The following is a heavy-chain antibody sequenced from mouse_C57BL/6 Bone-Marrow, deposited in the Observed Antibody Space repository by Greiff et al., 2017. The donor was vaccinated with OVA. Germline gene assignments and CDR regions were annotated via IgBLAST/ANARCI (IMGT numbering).Heavy chain of an antibody. J-gene: IGHJ2*01. CDR3: ARWGRN. Sequence: EVQLQQSGPELVKPGASVKISCKASGYTFTDYYMTWVKQSHGKSLEWIGDINPNNGGTSYTQKFKGKATLTVDKSSSTAYMELRSLTSEDSAVYYCARWGRNGGRGNTLTVSA. V-gene: IGHV1-26*01. CDR2: INPNNGGT. CDR1: GYTFTDYY. D-gene: IGHD3-3*01.